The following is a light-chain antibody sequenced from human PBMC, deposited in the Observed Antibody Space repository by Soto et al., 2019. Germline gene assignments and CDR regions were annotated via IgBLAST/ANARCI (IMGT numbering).Light chain of an antibody. CDR3: QHYNSYSEA. Sequence: DIQLTQSPSTLSASLGDRVTITCPASQTVNTLLAWYQHKPGKAPKLLIYDASVLETGVPSRFSGFSSGTEFTLTISSLQPDDFATYYCQHYNSYSEAFGQGTKVDIK. V-gene: IGKV1-5*01. CDR1: QTVNTL. J-gene: IGKJ1*01. CDR2: DAS.